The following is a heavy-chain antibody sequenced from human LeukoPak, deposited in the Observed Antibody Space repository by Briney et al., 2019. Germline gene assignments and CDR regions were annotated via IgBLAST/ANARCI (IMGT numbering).Heavy chain of an antibody. D-gene: IGHD2-8*01. CDR2: ISSSSSTI. J-gene: IGHJ6*03. V-gene: IGHV3-48*04. CDR1: GFTFSSYS. CDR3: ARGVLIYYYMDV. Sequence: PGGSLRLSCAASGFTFSSYSMNWVRQAPGKGLEWVSYISSSSSTIYYADSVKGRFTISRDNAKNSLYLQMNSLRAEDTAVYYCARGVLIYYYMDVWGKGTTVTVSS.